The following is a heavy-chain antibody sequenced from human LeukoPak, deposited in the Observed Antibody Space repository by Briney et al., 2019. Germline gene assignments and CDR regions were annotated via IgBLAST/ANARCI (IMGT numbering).Heavy chain of an antibody. CDR2: IDPSDSYT. D-gene: IGHD6-6*01. V-gene: IGHV5-10-1*01. J-gene: IGHJ4*02. CDR3: ARQGYTRSSYDF. CDR1: GYTFPTFW. Sequence: GASLKISCKGSGYTFPTFWITWGRRMPGKGLEWMGMIDPSDSYTSYSPSFQGHVTISADKSITTAYLQWSSLKASDTALYYCARQGYTRSSYDFWGQGTLVTVSS.